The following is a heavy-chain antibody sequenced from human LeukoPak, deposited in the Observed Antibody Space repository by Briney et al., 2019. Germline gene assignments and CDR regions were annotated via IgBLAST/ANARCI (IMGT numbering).Heavy chain of an antibody. J-gene: IGHJ4*02. CDR2: IYPGDSDT. Sequence: PGESLKISCKGSGYSFTTYWIDWVRPMPGKGLEWMGNIYPGDSDTRYSPSFQGQVTISADKSISPAYLQWSSLKASDTAMYYCARHERDSSGWFGYWGQGTLVTVSS. V-gene: IGHV5-51*01. CDR1: GYSFTTYW. CDR3: ARHERDSSGWFGY. D-gene: IGHD6-19*01.